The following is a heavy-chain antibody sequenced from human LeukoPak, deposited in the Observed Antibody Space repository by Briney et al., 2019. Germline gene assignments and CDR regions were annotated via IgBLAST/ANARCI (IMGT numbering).Heavy chain of an antibody. CDR1: GGSISSGDYS. D-gene: IGHD4-17*01. CDR2: LYYSGST. J-gene: IGHJ4*02. Sequence: SETLSLTCGVSGGSISSGDYSWSWIRQPPGKGLEWLGFLYYSGSTHYNPSLKSRSTILVDTSKNQFFLNLSSVTAADTAVYYCVRGFDYGFYDWGQGTLVTVSS. CDR3: VRGFDYGFYD. V-gene: IGHV4-30-4*07.